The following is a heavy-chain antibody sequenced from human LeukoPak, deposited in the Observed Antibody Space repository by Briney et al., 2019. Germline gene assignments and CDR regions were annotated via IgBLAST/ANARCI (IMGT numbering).Heavy chain of an antibody. CDR1: GFNLKSYW. V-gene: IGHV3-7*01. CDR2: IKQDGTEK. CDR3: ARDRQGDYMDV. D-gene: IGHD6-6*01. Sequence: GGSLRLSCAASGFNLKSYWMSWVRQAPGKGLEWLANIKQDGTEKNYVDSVKGRFIISRDNTKKSLYLQMNGLRAEDTAVYYCARDRQGDYMDVWGKGTTVAVSS. J-gene: IGHJ6*03.